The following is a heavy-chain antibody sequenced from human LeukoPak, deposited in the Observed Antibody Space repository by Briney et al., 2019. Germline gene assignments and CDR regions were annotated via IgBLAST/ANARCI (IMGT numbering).Heavy chain of an antibody. Sequence: GGSLRLSCAASGFTFSTYAMSWVRQAPGKGLEWVSAISTGGDTIYYADSVKGRFTVSRDNSKNTVYVEMNSLKAEDTAMYYCARGPYYGSGSHFSYYGMDVWGQGTTVTVSS. CDR3: ARGPYYGSGSHFSYYGMDV. V-gene: IGHV3-23*01. D-gene: IGHD3-10*01. CDR1: GFTFSTYA. CDR2: ISTGGDTI. J-gene: IGHJ6*02.